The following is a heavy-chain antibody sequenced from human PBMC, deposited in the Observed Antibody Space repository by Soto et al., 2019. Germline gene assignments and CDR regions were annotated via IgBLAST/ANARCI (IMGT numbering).Heavy chain of an antibody. Sequence: QVQLVESGGGVVQPGRSLRLSCAASGFTFSSYGMHWVRQAPGKGLEWVAVISYDGSNKYYADSVKGRFTISRDNSKNTLYLQMNSLRAEDTAVYYWAKGWLYWGQGTLVTVSS. CDR3: AKGWLY. CDR2: ISYDGSNK. CDR1: GFTFSSYG. J-gene: IGHJ4*02. D-gene: IGHD3-22*01. V-gene: IGHV3-30*18.